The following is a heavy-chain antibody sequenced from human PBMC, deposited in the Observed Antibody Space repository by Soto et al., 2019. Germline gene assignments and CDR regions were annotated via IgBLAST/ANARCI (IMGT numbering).Heavy chain of an antibody. J-gene: IGHJ4*02. CDR2: IRSKAYGGTT. CDR1: GFTFGDYA. Sequence: GSLRLSCTASGFTFGDYAMSLFRRAPGKGLEWVGFIRSKAYGGTTEYAASVKGRFTISRDDSKSIAYLQMNSLKTEDTAVYYCTRDQLGYCSSTSCLVWGQGTLVTVSS. V-gene: IGHV3-49*03. D-gene: IGHD2-2*01. CDR3: TRDQLGYCSSTSCLV.